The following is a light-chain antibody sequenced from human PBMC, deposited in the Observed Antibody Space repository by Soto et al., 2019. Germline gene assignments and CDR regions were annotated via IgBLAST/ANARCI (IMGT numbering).Light chain of an antibody. CDR2: DDS. CDR3: QLWDSATDHRV. Sequence: SYDLPQPPSVSEAPGQTAKITCGGNDIESKTVHWYQQKPGQAPVLVIYDDSERPSGIPERFAGSNSGNTATLTISRVEAGDEADYYCQLWDSATDHRVFGGGTQLTVL. J-gene: IGLJ3*02. V-gene: IGLV3-21*02. CDR1: DIESKT.